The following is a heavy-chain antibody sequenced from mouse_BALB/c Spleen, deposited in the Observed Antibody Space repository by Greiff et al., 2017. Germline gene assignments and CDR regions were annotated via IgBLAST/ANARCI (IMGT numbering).Heavy chain of an antibody. CDR1: GFAFSSYD. Sequence: EVKLVESGGGLVKPGGSLKLSCAASGFAFSSYDMSWVRQTPEKRLEWVAYISSGGGSTYYPDTVKGRFTISRDNAKNTLYLQMSSLKSEDTAMYYCARDRWFAYWGQGTLVTVSA. V-gene: IGHV5-12-1*01. CDR2: ISSGGGST. J-gene: IGHJ3*01. CDR3: ARDRWFAY.